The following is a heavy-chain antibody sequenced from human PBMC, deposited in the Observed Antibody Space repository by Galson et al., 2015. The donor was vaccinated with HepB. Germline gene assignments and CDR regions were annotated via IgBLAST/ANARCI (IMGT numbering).Heavy chain of an antibody. Sequence: SVKVSCKAFGYTFTNYGINWVRQGPGQGLEWMGWISAHNGNTNYAQKFQGRVTMTTDASTTTAYLDLTSLSSEDTAVYYCARGVVGFYDTSGYYSLDNWGQGTLVTVSS. V-gene: IGHV1-18*04. CDR1: GYTFTNYG. CDR3: ARGVVGFYDTSGYYSLDN. CDR2: ISAHNGNT. D-gene: IGHD3-22*01. J-gene: IGHJ4*02.